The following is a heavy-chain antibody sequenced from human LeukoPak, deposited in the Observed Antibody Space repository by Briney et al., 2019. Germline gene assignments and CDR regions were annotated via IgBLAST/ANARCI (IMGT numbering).Heavy chain of an antibody. CDR1: GFRFNTYW. V-gene: IGHV3-7*01. CDR2: IKQDGNEK. CDR3: ARDPSVGATTFVY. J-gene: IGHJ4*02. D-gene: IGHD1-26*01. Sequence: GGSLRLSCAASGFRFNTYWMSWVRQAPGKGLEWVANIKQDGNEKYYADSVKGRFTISRDNGKNSLDLQMNSLRAEDTAVYYCARDPSVGATTFVYWGQGTLVTVSS.